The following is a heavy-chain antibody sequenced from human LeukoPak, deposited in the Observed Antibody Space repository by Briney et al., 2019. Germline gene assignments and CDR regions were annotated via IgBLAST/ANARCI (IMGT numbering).Heavy chain of an antibody. CDR2: IYTSGST. Sequence: PSETLSLTCTVSGGSISSYYWSWIRQPAGKGLEWIGRIYTSGSTNYNPSRKSRVTMSVDTSKNQFSLKLSSVTAADTAVYYCARELRGARYYYYMDVWGKGTTVTVSS. CDR1: GGSISSYY. J-gene: IGHJ6*03. CDR3: ARELRGARYYYYMDV. V-gene: IGHV4-4*07. D-gene: IGHD4/OR15-4a*01.